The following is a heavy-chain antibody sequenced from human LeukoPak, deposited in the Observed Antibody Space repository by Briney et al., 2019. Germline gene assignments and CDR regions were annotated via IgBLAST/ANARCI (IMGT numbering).Heavy chain of an antibody. D-gene: IGHD2-2*01. CDR1: GFTFSSYS. Sequence: GGSLRLSCAASGFTFSSYSMNWVRQAPGEGLEWVSSISTSSSYIYYADSVKGRFTISRDNAKNSLYLQMNSLRAEDTALYYCARDRRYCSSTSCSNWFDPWGQGTLVTVSS. CDR2: ISTSSSYI. J-gene: IGHJ5*02. CDR3: ARDRRYCSSTSCSNWFDP. V-gene: IGHV3-21*04.